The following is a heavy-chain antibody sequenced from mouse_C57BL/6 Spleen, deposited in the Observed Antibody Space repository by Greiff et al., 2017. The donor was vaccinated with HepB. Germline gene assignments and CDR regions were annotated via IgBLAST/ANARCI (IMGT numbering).Heavy chain of an antibody. CDR2: IDPSDSYT. V-gene: IGHV1-69*01. Sequence: VQLQQSGAELVMPGASVKLSCKASGYTFTSYWMHWVKQRPGQGLEWIGEIDPSDSYTNYNQKLKGKSTLTVDKSSSTAYMQLSSLTSEDSAVYYFARGYYGSSEYAMDYWGQGTSVTVSS. D-gene: IGHD1-1*01. CDR3: ARGYYGSSEYAMDY. CDR1: GYTFTSYW. J-gene: IGHJ4*01.